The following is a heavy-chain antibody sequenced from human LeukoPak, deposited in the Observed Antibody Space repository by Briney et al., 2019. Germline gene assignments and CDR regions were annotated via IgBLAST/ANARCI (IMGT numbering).Heavy chain of an antibody. Sequence: GGSLRLSCAASGFTFSSYSMNWVRQAPGNRLEWVSYISSSSSTIYYADSVKGRFTISRDNAKNSLYLQMNSLRAEDTAVYYCARDHLIYYDFWSGYLDYWGQGTLVTVSS. V-gene: IGHV3-48*01. CDR1: GFTFSSYS. CDR3: ARDHLIYYDFWSGYLDY. J-gene: IGHJ4*02. D-gene: IGHD3-3*01. CDR2: ISSSSSTI.